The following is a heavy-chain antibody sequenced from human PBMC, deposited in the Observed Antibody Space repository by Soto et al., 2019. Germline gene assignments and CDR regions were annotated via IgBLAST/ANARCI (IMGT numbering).Heavy chain of an antibody. CDR2: IYYSGST. CDR3: ARESRTDWFDP. Sequence: SETLSLTCTVSGGSISSYYWSWIRQPPGKGLEWIGYIYYSGSTNYNPSLKSRVTISVDTSKNQFSLKLSSVTAADTAVYYCARESRTDWFDPWGQGTLVTVPQ. J-gene: IGHJ5*02. CDR1: GGSISSYY. V-gene: IGHV4-59*01.